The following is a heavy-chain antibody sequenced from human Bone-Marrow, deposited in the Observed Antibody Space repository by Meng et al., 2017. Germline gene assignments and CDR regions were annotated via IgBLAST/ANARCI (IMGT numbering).Heavy chain of an antibody. CDR3: ASRRGREYCSGGSCYTIYYYYGMDV. J-gene: IGHJ6*02. CDR2: IFHSGSTNYNPAL. Sequence: SETLSLTCTVSGASISSYYWSWMRQPPGKGLEWIGYIFHSGSTNYNPALNYNPSLKSRVTISLDTSKNQFSLKLSSVTAADTAVYYCASRRGREYCSGGSCYTIYYYYGMDVWGQGTTVTVSS. CDR1: GASISSYY. V-gene: IGHV4-59*12. D-gene: IGHD2-15*01.